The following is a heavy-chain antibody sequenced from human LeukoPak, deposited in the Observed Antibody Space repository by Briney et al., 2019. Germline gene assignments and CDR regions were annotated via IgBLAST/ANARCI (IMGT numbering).Heavy chain of an antibody. CDR3: AKSDSDWGGAFDI. CDR2: ISWNSGSI. CDR1: GFTFDDYA. D-gene: IGHD7-27*01. Sequence: GRSLRLSCAASGFTFDDYAMHWVRQAPGKGLEGVSGISWNSGSIGYADSVKGRFTISRDNAKNSLYLQMNSLRAEDMALYYCAKSDSDWGGAFDIWGQGTMVTVSS. J-gene: IGHJ3*02. V-gene: IGHV3-9*03.